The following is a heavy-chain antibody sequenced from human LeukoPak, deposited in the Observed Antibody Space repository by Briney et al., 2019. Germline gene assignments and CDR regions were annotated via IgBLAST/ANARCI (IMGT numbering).Heavy chain of an antibody. V-gene: IGHV3-30*02. CDR1: GFTFSSFG. CDR2: IRYDGTNK. J-gene: IGHJ3*02. D-gene: IGHD2-2*01. Sequence: PGGSLRLSCAASGFTFSSFGMHWVRQAPGKGLEWVAFIRYDGTNKYYADSVKGRFTISRDNSKNTLYLQMNSLRAEDTAVYYCARGKPAALQGAFDIWGQGTMVTVSS. CDR3: ARGKPAALQGAFDI.